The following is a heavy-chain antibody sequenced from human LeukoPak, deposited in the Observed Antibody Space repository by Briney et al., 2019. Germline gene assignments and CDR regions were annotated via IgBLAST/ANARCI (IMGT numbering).Heavy chain of an antibody. V-gene: IGHV4-30-2*01. D-gene: IGHD5-18*01. Sequence: SETLSLTCTVSGGSISSGGYYWSWIRQPPGKGLEWIGYIYHSGSTYYNPSLKSRVTISVDTSKNQFSPKLSSVTAADTAVYYCARDGYSYGYGDWYFDLWGRGTLVTVSS. CDR1: GGSISSGGYY. CDR3: ARDGYSYGYGDWYFDL. CDR2: IYHSGST. J-gene: IGHJ2*01.